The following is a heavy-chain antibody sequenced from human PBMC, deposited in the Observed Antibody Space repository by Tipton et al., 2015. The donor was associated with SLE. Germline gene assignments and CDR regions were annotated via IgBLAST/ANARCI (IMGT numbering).Heavy chain of an antibody. CDR3: VAILKGDYNSWFDP. J-gene: IGHJ5*02. CDR1: GGSFSGYY. D-gene: IGHD4-17*01. V-gene: IGHV4-34*12. Sequence: TLSLTCAVYGGSFSGYYWSWIRQSPGKGMEWIGDIIHSGSTNYNPSLKSRVTISVDTSKNQFSLNLSPLTAADTAVYYCVAILKGDYNSWFDPWGQGTLVTVSS. CDR2: IIHSGST.